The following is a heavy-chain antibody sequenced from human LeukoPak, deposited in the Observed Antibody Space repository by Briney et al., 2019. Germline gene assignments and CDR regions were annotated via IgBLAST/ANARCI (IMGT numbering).Heavy chain of an antibody. CDR2: IYHSGST. CDR3: ARGRLWLVLFDY. J-gene: IGHJ4*02. CDR1: GYSISSGYY. V-gene: IGHV4-38-2*01. Sequence: PSETLSLTCAVSGYSISSGYYWGWIRPPPGKGLEWIGSIYHSGSTYYNPSLKSRVTISVDTSKNQFSLKLSSVTAADTAVYYCARGRLWLVLFDYWGQGTLVTVSS. D-gene: IGHD6-19*01.